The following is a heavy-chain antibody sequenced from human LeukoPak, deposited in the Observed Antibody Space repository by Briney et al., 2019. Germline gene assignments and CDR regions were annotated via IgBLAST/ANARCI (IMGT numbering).Heavy chain of an antibody. Sequence: SETLSLTCTVSGGSISSSSYYWGWIRQPPGKGLEWIGSIYYSGSTYYNPSLKSRVTISVDTSKNQFSLKLNSVTAADTAVYYCARQGQQQFDYWGQGTLVTVSS. J-gene: IGHJ4*02. CDR2: IYYSGST. D-gene: IGHD6-13*01. V-gene: IGHV4-39*01. CDR3: ARQGQQQFDY. CDR1: GGSISSSSYY.